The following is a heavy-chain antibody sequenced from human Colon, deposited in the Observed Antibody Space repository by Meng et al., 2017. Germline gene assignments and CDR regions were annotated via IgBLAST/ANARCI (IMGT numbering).Heavy chain of an antibody. CDR2: IYYSGST. V-gene: IGHV4-61*01. J-gene: IGHJ4*02. Sequence: VPLQESGPGLVRPSETLSLTCTVSGGSVSSGSYYWSWIRQPPGKGLEWIWYIYYSGSTNYNPSLKSRVTISVDTSKNQFSLKLSSVTAADTAVYYCARGASDYDFDYWGQGTLVTVSS. D-gene: IGHD3-22*01. CDR3: ARGASDYDFDY. CDR1: GGSVSSGSYY.